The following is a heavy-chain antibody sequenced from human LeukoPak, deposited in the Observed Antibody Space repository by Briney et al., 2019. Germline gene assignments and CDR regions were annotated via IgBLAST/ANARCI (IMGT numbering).Heavy chain of an antibody. V-gene: IGHV3-15*01. CDR1: GFTFNNAW. J-gene: IGHJ4*02. D-gene: IGHD3-22*01. CDR2: IKSKTDGGTT. Sequence: GGSLRLSCAASGFTFNNAWMSWVRQAPGKGREWVGRIKSKTDGGTTDYAAPVKGRFTISRDDSKNTLYLQLNSLKTEDTAVYYCSREFSRYYDSSGYFDYWGQGTLVTVSS. CDR3: SREFSRYYDSSGYFDY.